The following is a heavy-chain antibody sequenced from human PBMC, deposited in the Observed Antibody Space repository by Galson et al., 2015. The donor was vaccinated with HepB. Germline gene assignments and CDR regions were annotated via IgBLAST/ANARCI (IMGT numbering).Heavy chain of an antibody. D-gene: IGHD3-10*01. J-gene: IGHJ4*02. CDR3: AKVGGGEGHFDY. CDR2: ISYDGSNK. Sequence: SLRLSCAASGFTFSSYGMHWVRQAPGKGLEWVAVISYDGSNKYYADSVKGRFTISRDNSKNTLYLQMNSLRAEDTAVYYCAKVGGGEGHFDYWGQGTLVTVSS. V-gene: IGHV3-30*18. CDR1: GFTFSSYG.